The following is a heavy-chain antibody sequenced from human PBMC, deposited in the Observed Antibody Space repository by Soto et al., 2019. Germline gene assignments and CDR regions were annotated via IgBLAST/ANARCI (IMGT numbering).Heavy chain of an antibody. Sequence: SETLSLTCTVSGGSISSSDYFWTWIRQPPGKGLEWMGYIFHTGTTYSNPSLKSRLIMSIDTSKNQLSLRLTSVTAADSAVYYCAREPCLPKARNDYWGQGALVTVSS. CDR3: AREPCLPKARNDY. V-gene: IGHV4-30-4*01. J-gene: IGHJ4*02. D-gene: IGHD3-16*01. CDR2: IFHTGTT. CDR1: GGSISSSDYF.